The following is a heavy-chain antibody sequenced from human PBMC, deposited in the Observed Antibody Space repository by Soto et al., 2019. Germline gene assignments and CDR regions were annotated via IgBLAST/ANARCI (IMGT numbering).Heavy chain of an antibody. CDR3: VAGQYFFDY. CDR1: GFSFSSYG. CDR2: ISYDGSNT. D-gene: IGHD6-19*01. V-gene: IGHV3-30*03. Sequence: GGSLRLSCAASGFSFSSYGMQWVRQAPGNGLEWVAVISYDGSNTYYADSVKDRFTISRDNSKKTLYLQMNSLRADDTAVYYCVAGQYFFDYCGQGTLVTVSS. J-gene: IGHJ4*02.